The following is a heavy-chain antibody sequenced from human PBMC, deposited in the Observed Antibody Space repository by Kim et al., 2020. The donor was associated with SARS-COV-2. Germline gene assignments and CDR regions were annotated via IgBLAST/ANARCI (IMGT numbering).Heavy chain of an antibody. CDR1: GFTFGDYA. D-gene: IGHD3-22*01. CDR3: TRCLDSSGYYYYFDY. J-gene: IGHJ4*02. V-gene: IGHV3-49*04. CDR2: IRSKAYGGTT. Sequence: GGSLRLSCTASGFTFGDYAMSWVRQAPGKGLEWVGFIRSKAYGGTTEYAASVKGRFTISRDDSKSIAYLQMNSLKTEDTAVYYCTRCLDSSGYYYYFDYWGQGTLVTVSS.